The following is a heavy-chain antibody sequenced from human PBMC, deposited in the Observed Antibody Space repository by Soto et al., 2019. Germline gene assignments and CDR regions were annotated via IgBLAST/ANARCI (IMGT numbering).Heavy chain of an antibody. J-gene: IGHJ6*02. Sequence: GGSLRLSCATSGFTFSSYAMHWVRQAPGKGLEWVVIISYDGSNKYYADSVEGRFTISRDNSKSTLYLQINSLKASDTAMYYCARHHLPGMTTTTNGMDVWGQGTTVTVSS. D-gene: IGHD4-17*01. CDR2: ISYDGSNK. CDR1: GFTFSSYA. V-gene: IGHV3-30-3*01. CDR3: ARHHLPGMTTTTNGMDV.